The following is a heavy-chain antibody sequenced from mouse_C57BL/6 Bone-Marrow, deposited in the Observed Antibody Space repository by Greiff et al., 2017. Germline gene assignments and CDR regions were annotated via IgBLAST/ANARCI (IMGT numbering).Heavy chain of an antibody. D-gene: IGHD1-1*01. CDR3: AQIYYYGSSPLYYAMDY. J-gene: IGHJ4*01. CDR2: ISYDGSN. V-gene: IGHV3-6*01. CDR1: GYSITSGYY. Sequence: VQLKESGPGLVKPSQSLSLTCSVTGYSITSGYYWNWIRQFPGNKLEWMGYISYDGSNNYNPSLKNRISITRDTSKNQFFLKLNSVTTEDTATYYCAQIYYYGSSPLYYAMDYWGQGTSVTVSA.